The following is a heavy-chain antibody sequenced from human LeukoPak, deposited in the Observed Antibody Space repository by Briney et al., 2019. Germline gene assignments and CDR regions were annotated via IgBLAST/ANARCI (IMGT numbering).Heavy chain of an antibody. Sequence: SETLSLTCAVYGGSFSGYYWSWIRQPPGRGLEWIGEINHSGSTNHNPSLKSRVTISVDTSKNQFSLKLSSVTAADAAVYYCARLYQDYYDSSGGFDYWGQGTLVTVSS. CDR3: ARLYQDYYDSSGGFDY. D-gene: IGHD3-22*01. J-gene: IGHJ4*02. V-gene: IGHV4-34*01. CDR1: GGSFSGYY. CDR2: INHSGST.